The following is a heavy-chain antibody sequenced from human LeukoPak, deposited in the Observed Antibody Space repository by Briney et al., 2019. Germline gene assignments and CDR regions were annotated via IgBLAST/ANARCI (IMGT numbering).Heavy chain of an antibody. CDR2: IRYDGSNK. V-gene: IGHV3-30*02. D-gene: IGHD2-15*01. CDR1: GFTFSSYG. Sequence: GGSLRLSCAASGFTFSSYGMHWVRQAPGKGLEWVAFIRYDGSNKYYADSVKGRFTISRDNSKNTLYLQMNSLRAEDTAVYYCAKIPHCSGGSCSFDYWGQGTLVTVSS. CDR3: AKIPHCSGGSCSFDY. J-gene: IGHJ4*02.